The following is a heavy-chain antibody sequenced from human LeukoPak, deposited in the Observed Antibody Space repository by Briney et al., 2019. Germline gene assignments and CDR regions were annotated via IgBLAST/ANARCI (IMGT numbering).Heavy chain of an antibody. J-gene: IGHJ5*02. CDR1: GYTFTSYY. CDR2: IISYSDNP. CDR3: ARVGYDFWSGYYPLDP. D-gene: IGHD3-3*01. V-gene: IGHV1-18*01. Sequence: GASVKVSCKASGYTFTSYYITWVRQAPGQGLEWMGWIISYSDNPTYARNLQGRVTMTTDTSTSTAYMELRSLRSDDTAVYYCARVGYDFWSGYYPLDPWGQGTLVTVSS.